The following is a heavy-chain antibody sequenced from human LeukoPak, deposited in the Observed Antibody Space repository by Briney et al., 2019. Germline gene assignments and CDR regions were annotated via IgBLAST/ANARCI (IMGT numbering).Heavy chain of an antibody. Sequence: GASVKVSCKASGYTFRDFGISWLRQARGQGLEWMGWISPYSGNTKYAQKVQGRVTMTTDTSRTTAYLDLRNLRSDDTGMYFCAREGDGELSAWFDPWGQGTLVIVSS. CDR2: ISPYSGNT. J-gene: IGHJ5*02. V-gene: IGHV1-18*01. D-gene: IGHD3-10*01. CDR1: GYTFRDFG. CDR3: AREGDGELSAWFDP.